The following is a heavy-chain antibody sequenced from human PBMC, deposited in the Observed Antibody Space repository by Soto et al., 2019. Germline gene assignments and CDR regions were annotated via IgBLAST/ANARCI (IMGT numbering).Heavy chain of an antibody. CDR3: ARDDSFYGEPGYGMNV. Sequence: TLSLTCTVSGATISSGGFYWSWIRQRPGKGLEWIGHIYYTGTTSYNPSLNSRVTISLDMSSNQFSLKLRSVTAADTAKYFCARDDSFYGEPGYGMNVWGQGTTVTVSS. J-gene: IGHJ6*02. CDR2: IYYTGTT. CDR1: GATISSGGFY. D-gene: IGHD4-17*01. V-gene: IGHV4-31*03.